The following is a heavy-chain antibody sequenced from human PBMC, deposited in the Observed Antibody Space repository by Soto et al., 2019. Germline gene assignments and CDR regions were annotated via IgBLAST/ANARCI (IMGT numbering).Heavy chain of an antibody. V-gene: IGHV4-59*01. CDR3: ARDQLSNVGRLSNWFVP. J-gene: IGHJ5*02. CDR2: IYYSGST. Sequence: SETLSLTCTVSGGSISSYYWSWIRQPPGKGLEWIGYIYYSGSTNYNPSLKSRVTISVDTSKNQFSLKLSSVTAADTAVYYCARDQLSNVGRLSNWFVPWGQGILVTVSS. CDR1: GGSISSYY. D-gene: IGHD3-10*01.